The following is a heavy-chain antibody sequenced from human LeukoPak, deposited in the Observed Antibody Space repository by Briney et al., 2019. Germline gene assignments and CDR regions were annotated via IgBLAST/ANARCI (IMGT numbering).Heavy chain of an antibody. D-gene: IGHD2-21*02. CDR3: AKDGSSLVTAYVGDI. Sequence: GGSLRLSCTTSGFTFEDYAMHWVRQAPGKGLEWVSGISWNSDNIGYADSVKGRFTVSRDNAKNSLYLQMNSLRAEDTALYYCAKDGSSLVTAYVGDIWGQGTMVTVSS. CDR1: GFTFEDYA. CDR2: ISWNSDNI. V-gene: IGHV3-9*01. J-gene: IGHJ3*02.